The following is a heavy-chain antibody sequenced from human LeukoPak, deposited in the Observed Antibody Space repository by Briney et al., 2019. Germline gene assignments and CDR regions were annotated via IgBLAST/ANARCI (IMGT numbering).Heavy chain of an antibody. CDR2: IGRTGDI. CDR3: AKYQLLNNNYWRDAFDF. D-gene: IGHD1-1*01. CDR1: GFTFSNYD. V-gene: IGHV3-23*01. Sequence: GGSLRLSCAASGFTFSNYDMTWVRQAPGKGLEWVSVIGRTGDIFYADSVKGRFTISRDNSKNTLYLQMNSLRAEDTAVYYCAKYQLLNNNYWRDAFDFWGQGTMVTVSS. J-gene: IGHJ3*01.